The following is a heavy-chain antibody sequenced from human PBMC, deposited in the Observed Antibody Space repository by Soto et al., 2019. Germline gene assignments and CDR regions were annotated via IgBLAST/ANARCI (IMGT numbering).Heavy chain of an antibody. Sequence: QVQLVESGGGVVQPGRSLRLSCAASGFTFSSYAMHWVRQAPGKGLEWVAVISYDGSNKYYADSVKGRFTISRDNSKNTLYLQMNSLRAEGTAVYYCARKGEVVTKYGMDVWGQGTTVTVSS. V-gene: IGHV3-30-3*01. CDR2: ISYDGSNK. CDR1: GFTFSSYA. CDR3: ARKGEVVTKYGMDV. D-gene: IGHD2-21*02. J-gene: IGHJ6*02.